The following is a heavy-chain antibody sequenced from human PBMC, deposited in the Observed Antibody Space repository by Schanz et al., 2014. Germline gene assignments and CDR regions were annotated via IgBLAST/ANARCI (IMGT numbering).Heavy chain of an antibody. D-gene: IGHD6-19*01. J-gene: IGHJ4*02. CDR2: ISYDGSNK. CDR1: GFTFSSYG. CDR3: ARVVGSGWHYFDL. Sequence: QVQLVESGGGVVQPGRSLRLSCAASGFTFSSYGMHWVRQSPGKGLEWVALISYDGSNKYYPDSVKGRFTISRENAQNSLFLQLNTLRAGDTAVYYCARVVGSGWHYFDLWGQGTLVTVSS. V-gene: IGHV3-30*03.